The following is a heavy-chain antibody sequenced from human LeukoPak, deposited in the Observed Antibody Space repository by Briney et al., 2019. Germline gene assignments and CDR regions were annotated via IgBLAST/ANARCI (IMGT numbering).Heavy chain of an antibody. J-gene: IGHJ4*02. V-gene: IGHV1-18*01. CDR1: GYTFTSYG. D-gene: IGHD1-1*01. Sequence: ASVKVSCKASGYTFTSYGISWVRQAPGQGLEWMGWISAYNGNTNYAQKLQGRVTMTTDTSTSTDYMELRSLRSDDTAVYYCARDKAQLERRTHFDYWGQGTLVTVSS. CDR2: ISAYNGNT. CDR3: ARDKAQLERRTHFDY.